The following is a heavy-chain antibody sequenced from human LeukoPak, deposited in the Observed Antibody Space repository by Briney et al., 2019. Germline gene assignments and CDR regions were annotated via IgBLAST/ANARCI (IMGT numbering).Heavy chain of an antibody. CDR3: ARGGKRVYDIPIPYYFDY. Sequence: SETLPLTCTVSGGSISSGSYYWSWIRQPAGKGLEWIGRIYTSGSTNYNPSLKSRFTISVDTSKNQFSLKLSSVTAADTAVYYCARGGKRVYDIPIPYYFDYWGQGTLVTVSS. V-gene: IGHV4-61*02. CDR1: GGSISSGSYY. J-gene: IGHJ4*02. CDR2: IYTSGST. D-gene: IGHD5/OR15-5a*01.